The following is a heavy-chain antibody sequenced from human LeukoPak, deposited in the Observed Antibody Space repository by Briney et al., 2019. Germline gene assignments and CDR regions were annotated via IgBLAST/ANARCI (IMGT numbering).Heavy chain of an antibody. V-gene: IGHV4-39*07. J-gene: IGHJ4*02. CDR2: IYYSGNT. D-gene: IGHD4-17*01. Sequence: SSETLSLTCTVSGGSISISSYYWGWIRQPPGKGLEWIGSIYYSGNTYYNPSLKSRVTISVDTSKNQFSLKLSSVTAADTAFYYCARDGYGDPSEPGLWGQGTLVTVSS. CDR3: ARDGYGDPSEPGL. CDR1: GGSISISSYY.